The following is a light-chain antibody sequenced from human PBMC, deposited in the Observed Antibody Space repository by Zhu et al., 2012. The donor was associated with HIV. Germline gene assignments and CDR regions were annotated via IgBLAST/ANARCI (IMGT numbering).Light chain of an antibody. J-gene: IGKJ3*01. Sequence: DVQLTQSPSFLSASVGDRVTITCRASESIRRYLAWYQQKPGKAPKLRIYDASTLQSGVPSTFSGSGSGTEFTLTISSLQPEDFAIYYCQQLNTYPLFTFGPGTKVDIK. CDR2: DAS. CDR1: ESIRRY. CDR3: QQLNTYPLFT. V-gene: IGKV1-9*01.